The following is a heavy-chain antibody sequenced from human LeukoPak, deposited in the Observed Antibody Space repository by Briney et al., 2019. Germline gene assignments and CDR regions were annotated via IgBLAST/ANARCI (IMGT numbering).Heavy chain of an antibody. CDR2: INLNSGGT. D-gene: IGHD3-9*01. CDR1: GYTFSDYY. J-gene: IGHJ4*02. Sequence: ASVKVSCKASGYTFSDYYMHWVRLAPGQGLEWMGWINLNSGGTNYAQKFQGRVTMTRDTSIIAAYMDLIRLRSDDTAVYYCARSPHILTGENFDYWGQGTLVTVSS. V-gene: IGHV1-2*02. CDR3: ARSPHILTGENFDY.